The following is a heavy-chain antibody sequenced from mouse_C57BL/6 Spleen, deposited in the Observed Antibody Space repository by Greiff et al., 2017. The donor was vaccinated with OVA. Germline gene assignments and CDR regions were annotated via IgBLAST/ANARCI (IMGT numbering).Heavy chain of an antibody. CDR1: GYTFTSYW. CDR3: ARNGADEYAFDY. V-gene: IGHV1-69*01. Sequence: QVQLKQPGAELVMPGASVKLSCKASGYTFTSYWMHWVKQSPGQGLEWIGEIDPSDSYTNYNQKFKGKSTLTVDKSSSTAYMQLSSLTSEDSAVYYCARNGADEYAFDYWGQGTLVTVSA. J-gene: IGHJ3*01. CDR2: IDPSDSYT. D-gene: IGHD3-3*01.